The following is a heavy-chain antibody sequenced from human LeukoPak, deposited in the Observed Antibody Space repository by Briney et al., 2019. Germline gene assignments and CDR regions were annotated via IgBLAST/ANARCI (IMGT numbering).Heavy chain of an antibody. V-gene: IGHV1-18*01. Sequence: GASVKVSCKASGYTFTSYGISRVRQAPGQGLEWMGWISAYNGNTNYAQKLQGRVTMTTDTSTSTAYMELRSLRSDDTAVYYCARYFDFWSGYYHFDYWGQGTLVTVSS. CDR2: ISAYNGNT. J-gene: IGHJ4*02. CDR3: ARYFDFWSGYYHFDY. D-gene: IGHD3-3*01. CDR1: GYTFTSYG.